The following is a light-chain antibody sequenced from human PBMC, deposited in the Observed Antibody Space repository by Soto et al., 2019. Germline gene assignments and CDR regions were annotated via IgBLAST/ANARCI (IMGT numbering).Light chain of an antibody. CDR3: QQYGSPIT. V-gene: IGKV3-20*01. CDR2: GAS. J-gene: IGKJ5*01. CDR1: QSIGSS. Sequence: EVVMTQSPATLSVSPGDTATLSCRASQSIGSSLAWYQQKPGQAPRLLIYGASNRATGIPDRFSGSGSGTDFTLTISRLEPEDFAVYYCQQYGSPITFGQGTRLEIK.